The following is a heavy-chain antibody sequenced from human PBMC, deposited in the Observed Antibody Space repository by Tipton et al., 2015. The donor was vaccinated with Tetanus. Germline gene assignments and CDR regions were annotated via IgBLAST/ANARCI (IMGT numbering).Heavy chain of an antibody. CDR2: VSYSGST. CDR3: ARANYDFPKKGPFDS. CDR1: GGSVRSGSYY. V-gene: IGHV4-61*01. Sequence: TLSLTCTVSGGSVRSGSYYWNWIRQPPGKGLVWIGYVSYSGSTNSNYSLKSRITISQDTSKNQFSLRLTSVTAADTAVYYCARANYDFPKKGPFDSWGQGSLVIVSS. D-gene: IGHD3-3*01. J-gene: IGHJ4*02.